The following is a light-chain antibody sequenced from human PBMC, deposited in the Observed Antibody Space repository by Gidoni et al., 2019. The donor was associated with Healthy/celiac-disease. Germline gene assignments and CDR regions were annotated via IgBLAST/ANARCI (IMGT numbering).Light chain of an antibody. CDR2: EVS. Sequence: QSALTQPASVSGSPGPSITISCTGTSSDVGSYNLVSWYQQHPGKAPKLMIYEVSKRPSGVSNRFSGSKSGNTASLTISGLQAEDEADYYCCSDAGSSTSVVFGGGTKLTVL. CDR1: SSDVGSYNL. V-gene: IGLV2-23*02. J-gene: IGLJ2*01. CDR3: CSDAGSSTSVV.